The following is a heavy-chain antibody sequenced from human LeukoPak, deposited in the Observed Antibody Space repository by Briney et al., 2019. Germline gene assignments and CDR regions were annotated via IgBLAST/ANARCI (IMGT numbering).Heavy chain of an antibody. CDR2: IIPIFGTA. J-gene: IGHJ4*02. CDR1: GGTFSSYA. D-gene: IGHD2-2*01. CDR3: ARERGIVVVPAAIPSRDYFDY. Sequence: GASVKVSCKASGGTFSSYAISWVRQAPGQGLEWMGGIIPIFGTANYAQKFQGRVTITADKSTSTAYMELSSLRSEDTAVYYCARERGIVVVPAAIPSRDYFDYWGQGTQVTVSS. V-gene: IGHV1-69*06.